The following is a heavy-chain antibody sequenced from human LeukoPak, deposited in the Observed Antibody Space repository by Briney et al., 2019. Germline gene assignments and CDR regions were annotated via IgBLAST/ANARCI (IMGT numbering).Heavy chain of an antibody. CDR1: GGSISSGGYY. CDR2: IYYSGST. Sequence: PSETLALTCTVSGGSISSGGYYWTWIRQHPGKGLEWIGYIYYSGSTYYNPSLKSRVTISVDTSKNQFSLKLNSVTAADTAVYYCARALSNYYYYYMDVWGKGTTDTVSS. J-gene: IGHJ6*03. V-gene: IGHV4-31*03. CDR3: ARALSNYYYYYMDV.